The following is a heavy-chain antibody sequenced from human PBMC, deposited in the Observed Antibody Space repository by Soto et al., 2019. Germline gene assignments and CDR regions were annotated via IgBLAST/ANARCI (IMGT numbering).Heavy chain of an antibody. CDR3: ARGGYQPDFDY. Sequence: SETLSLTCTVSGGSISSYYWSWIRQPPGKGLEWIGYIYYSGSTNYNPSLKSRVTISVDTSKNQFSLKLSSVTAADTAVYYCARGGYQPDFDYWGQGTLVTSPQ. CDR2: IYYSGST. J-gene: IGHJ4*02. CDR1: GGSISSYY. V-gene: IGHV4-59*01. D-gene: IGHD2-2*01.